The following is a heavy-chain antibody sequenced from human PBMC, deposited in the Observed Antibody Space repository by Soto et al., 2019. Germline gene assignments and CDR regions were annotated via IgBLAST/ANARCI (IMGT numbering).Heavy chain of an antibody. CDR1: GYTFTSYG. Sequence: ASVKVSCKASGYTFTSYGISWVRQAPGQGLEWMGWISAYNGNTNYAQKLQGRVTMTTDTSTSTAYMELRSLRSDDTAVYYCARDPGRYDFWSGYYQGYGYGMDVWGQGTKVTAP. J-gene: IGHJ6*02. CDR2: ISAYNGNT. CDR3: ARDPGRYDFWSGYYQGYGYGMDV. D-gene: IGHD3-3*01. V-gene: IGHV1-18*01.